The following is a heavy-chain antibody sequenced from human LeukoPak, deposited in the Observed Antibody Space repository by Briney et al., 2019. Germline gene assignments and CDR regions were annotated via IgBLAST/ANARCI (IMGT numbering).Heavy chain of an antibody. CDR2: INHSGST. J-gene: IGHJ4*02. CDR1: GYSISNGYY. Sequence: PSETLSLTCTVSGYSISNGYYWSWIRQPPGKGLEWIGEINHSGSTNYNPSLKSRVTISVDTSKNQFSLKLSSVTAADTAVYYCASGWRLDYWGQGTLVTVSS. V-gene: IGHV4-34*01. CDR3: ASGWRLDY.